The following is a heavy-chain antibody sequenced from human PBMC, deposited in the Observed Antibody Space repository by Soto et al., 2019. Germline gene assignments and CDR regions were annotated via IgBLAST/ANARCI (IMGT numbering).Heavy chain of an antibody. CDR3: AKEGAIAARRYGLDV. J-gene: IGHJ6*02. V-gene: IGHV3-23*01. D-gene: IGHD6-6*01. Sequence: PGGSLRLSCAASGFTFSRYAMSWVRQAPGEGLEWVSAITGSGSSTYYADSVRGRFIISRDHSKNTLYLQMSSLGAEDTAIYYCAKEGAIAARRYGLDVWGQGTTVTVSS. CDR2: ITGSGSST. CDR1: GFTFSRYA.